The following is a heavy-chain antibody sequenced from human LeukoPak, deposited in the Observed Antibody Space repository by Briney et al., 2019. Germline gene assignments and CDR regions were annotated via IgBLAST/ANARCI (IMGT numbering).Heavy chain of an antibody. J-gene: IGHJ3*02. CDR1: GFTFSNSW. V-gene: IGHV3-74*01. CDR3: ARDPHGSGSYDSPHDAFDI. CDR2: INADGRST. Sequence: GGSLRLSCAASGFTFSNSWMHWVRQTPGKGLVWVSRINADGRSTSYADSVKGRFTISRDNARSTLFLQMNSLSAEETAVYFCARDPHGSGSYDSPHDAFDIWGQGTMVTVSS. D-gene: IGHD3-10*01.